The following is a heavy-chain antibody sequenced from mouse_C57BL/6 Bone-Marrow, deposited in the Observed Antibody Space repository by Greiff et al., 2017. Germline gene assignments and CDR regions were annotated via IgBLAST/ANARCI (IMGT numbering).Heavy chain of an antibody. D-gene: IGHD2-3*01. CDR1: GYSFTDYN. CDR3: AVGIYDGYPFGY. V-gene: IGHV1-39*01. CDR2: INPNFGTT. Sequence: VHVKQSGPELVKPGASVKLSCKASGYSFTDYNMNWVQQSKGTSLEWIGVINPNFGTTSYNPQFKGQATLTVDQSSTTAYMQLNSLTSEDSADYYCAVGIYDGYPFGYWGQVTLVNVSA. J-gene: IGHJ3*02.